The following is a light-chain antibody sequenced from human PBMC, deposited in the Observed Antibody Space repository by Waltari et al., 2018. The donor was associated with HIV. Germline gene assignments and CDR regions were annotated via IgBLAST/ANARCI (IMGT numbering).Light chain of an antibody. J-gene: IGLJ1*01. Sequence: QSALTQPASVSGSPGQSIPISCTGTSSDVGSYNLVPWYQQHPGKAPKLMMYEVSKRQSGVSNIFSGSKSGNAASLTISGLQAGDEADYYCCSYAGSSTYVFGTGTKVTVL. CDR1: SSDVGSYNL. CDR3: CSYAGSSTYV. CDR2: EVS. V-gene: IGLV2-23*02.